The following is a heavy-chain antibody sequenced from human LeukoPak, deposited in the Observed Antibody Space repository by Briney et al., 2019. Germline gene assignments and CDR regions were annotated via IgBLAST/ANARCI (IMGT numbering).Heavy chain of an antibody. CDR2: INHSGST. CDR1: GGSFSGYY. V-gene: IGHV4-34*01. J-gene: IGHJ6*03. D-gene: IGHD3-10*01. Sequence: SETLSLTCAVYGGSFSGYYWSWIRQPPGKGLEWIGEINHSGSTNYNPSLKSRVTISVDTSKNQFSLKLSSVTAADTAVYYCARGRDSGSYYYYYYYMDVWGKGTTVTVSS. CDR3: ARGRDSGSYYYYYYYMDV.